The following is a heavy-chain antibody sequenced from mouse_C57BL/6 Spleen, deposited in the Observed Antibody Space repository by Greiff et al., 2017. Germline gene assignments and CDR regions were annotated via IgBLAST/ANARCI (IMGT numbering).Heavy chain of an antibody. CDR1: GFSFNTYA. CDR3: VRQKITIGYFDY. V-gene: IGHV10-1*01. CDR2: IRSKSNNYAT. J-gene: IGHJ2*01. D-gene: IGHD2-14*01. Sequence: EVKVVESGGGLVQPKGSLKLSCAASGFSFNTYAMNWVRQAPGKGLEWVARIRSKSNNYATYYADSVKDRFTISRDDSESMLYLQMNNLKTEDTAMYYCVRQKITIGYFDYWGQGTTLTVSS.